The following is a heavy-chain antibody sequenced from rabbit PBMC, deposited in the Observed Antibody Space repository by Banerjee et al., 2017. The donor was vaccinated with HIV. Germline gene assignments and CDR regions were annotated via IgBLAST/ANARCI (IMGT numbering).Heavy chain of an antibody. V-gene: IGHV1S7*01. CDR1: GFDFSSYY. J-gene: IGHJ4*01. D-gene: IGHD6-1*01. CDR3: ARYYTDDYETYGYANL. CDR2: IYAGKGST. Sequence: QLVESGGGLVQPEGSLTLSCKASGFDFSSYYMSWVRQAPGKGLEWIGIIYAGKGSTDYASWVNGRFTISSDNAQNTVDLQMNSLTAADTATYFCARYYTDDYETYGYANLWGPGTLVTVS.